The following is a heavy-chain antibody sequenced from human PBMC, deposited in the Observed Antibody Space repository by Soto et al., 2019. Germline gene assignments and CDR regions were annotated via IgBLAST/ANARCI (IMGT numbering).Heavy chain of an antibody. CDR1: GFTFSSYA. J-gene: IGHJ4*02. CDR3: AKDQTSGYYQETGYFDY. D-gene: IGHD3-22*01. V-gene: IGHV3-23*01. Sequence: GGSLRLSCAASGFTFSSYAMSWVRQAPGKGLEWVSAISGSGGSTYYTDSVKGRFTISRDNSKNTLYLQMNSLRAEDTAVYYCAKDQTSGYYQETGYFDYWGQGTLVTVSS. CDR2: ISGSGGST.